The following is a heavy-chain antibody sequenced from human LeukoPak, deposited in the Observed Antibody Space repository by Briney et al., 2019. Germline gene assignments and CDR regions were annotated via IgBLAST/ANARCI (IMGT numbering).Heavy chain of an antibody. D-gene: IGHD3-9*01. CDR3: ARLPRSCDSKDAFDI. CDR2: VYYSGTT. Sequence: PSGTLPLTCTVSGGSISNYYWNWIRQPPGKGLEWIGYVYYSGTTNYNPSLQSRVTVSVDTSKNHFSLKLRSVTAADTAVYYCARLPRSCDSKDAFDIWGQGTMVTVSS. V-gene: IGHV4-59*08. CDR1: GGSISNYY. J-gene: IGHJ3*02.